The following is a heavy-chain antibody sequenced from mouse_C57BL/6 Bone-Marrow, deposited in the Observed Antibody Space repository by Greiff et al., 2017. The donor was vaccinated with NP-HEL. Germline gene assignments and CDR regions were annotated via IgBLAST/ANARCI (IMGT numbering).Heavy chain of an antibody. J-gene: IGHJ4*01. D-gene: IGHD2-1*01. CDR2: IWSGGGT. CDR3: ARNGNNYAKDY. V-gene: IGHV2-2*01. CDR1: GFSLTSYG. Sequence: VQVVESGPGLVQPSQSLSITCTVSGFSLTSYGVHWVRQSPGKGLAWLGVIWSGGGTDYNAAFISRLSISKDNSKSQFFFKMNSLQADDTAIYYCARNGNNYAKDYWGQGTSVTVSS.